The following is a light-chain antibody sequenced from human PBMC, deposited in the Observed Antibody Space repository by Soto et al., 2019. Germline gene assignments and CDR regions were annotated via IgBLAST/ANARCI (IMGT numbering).Light chain of an antibody. CDR1: SSNIGAGYD. V-gene: IGLV1-40*01. CDR2: GNS. CDR3: QSYDSSLSGYV. J-gene: IGLJ1*01. Sequence: QLVPTQPPSVSGAPGQRVTISCTGSSSNIGAGYDVHWYQQLPGTAPKLLIYGNSNRPSGVPDRFSGSKSGTSASLAITGLQAEDEADYYCQSYDSSLSGYVFGTGTKLTVL.